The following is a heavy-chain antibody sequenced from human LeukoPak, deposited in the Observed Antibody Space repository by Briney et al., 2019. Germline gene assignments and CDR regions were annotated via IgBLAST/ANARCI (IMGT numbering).Heavy chain of an antibody. CDR1: GGSISSHY. Sequence: SETLSLTCTVSGGSISSHYWSWIRQPPGKGLEWIGYIYHSGSTNYNPSLKSRVTISVDTSKNQFSLKLSSVTAADTAVYYCARTPRGLFWFDPWGQGTLVTVSS. CDR3: ARTPRGLFWFDP. CDR2: IYHSGST. V-gene: IGHV4-59*11. D-gene: IGHD1-26*01. J-gene: IGHJ5*01.